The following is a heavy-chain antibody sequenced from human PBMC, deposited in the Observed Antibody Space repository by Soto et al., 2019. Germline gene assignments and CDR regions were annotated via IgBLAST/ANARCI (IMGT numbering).Heavy chain of an antibody. Sequence: PGGSLILSCAASGFTFSSYGMHWVRQAPGKGLEWVAVIWYDGSNKYYADSVKGRFTISRDNSKNTLYLQMNSLRAEDTAVYYCASSRMGIAVAGPNGMDVWGQGTTVTVSS. CDR2: IWYDGSNK. D-gene: IGHD6-19*01. J-gene: IGHJ6*02. CDR1: GFTFSSYG. V-gene: IGHV3-33*01. CDR3: ASSRMGIAVAGPNGMDV.